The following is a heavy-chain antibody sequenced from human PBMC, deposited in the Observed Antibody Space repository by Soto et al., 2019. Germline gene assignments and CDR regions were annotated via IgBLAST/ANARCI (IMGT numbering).Heavy chain of an antibody. CDR2: ISSSGSTI. D-gene: IGHD6-19*01. V-gene: IGHV3-11*01. CDR3: ASPSSSGWLGDFDY. J-gene: IGHJ4*02. CDR1: RFSFSDYY. Sequence: GGSLRLSCAASRFSFSDYYMSWIRQAPGKGLEWVSYISSSGSTIYYADSVKGRFTISRDNAKNSLYLQMNSLRAEDTAVYYSASPSSSGWLGDFDYWGQGTLVTVSS.